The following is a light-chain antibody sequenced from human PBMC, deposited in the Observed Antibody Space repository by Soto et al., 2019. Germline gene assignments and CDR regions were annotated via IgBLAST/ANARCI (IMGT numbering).Light chain of an antibody. CDR2: GAY. CDR1: QYIDAY. CDR3: QKYSKAPWT. Sequence: DIQMTQSPSSLSASVGDRVSITCRASQYIDAYVAWYQQKPGTPPKLLIFGAYILQSGVPSRFGGTGSGTALILTISSLQPEDVETYYGQKYSKAPWTFGQGAKV. V-gene: IGKV1-27*01. J-gene: IGKJ1*01.